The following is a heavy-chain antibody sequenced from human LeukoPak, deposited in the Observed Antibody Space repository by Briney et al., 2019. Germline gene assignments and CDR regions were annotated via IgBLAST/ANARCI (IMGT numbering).Heavy chain of an antibody. CDR3: ARDLDNKSDWFDP. CDR2: IYTTGIP. D-gene: IGHD2/OR15-2a*01. Sequence: PSESLSLTCTVSGYSISSGYNWGWIRQPPGKGLEWIGSIYTTGIPKYNPSLTSRVTMSVDTSKNQFSLKLTSVTAADTAVYYCARDLDNKSDWFDPWGQGTLVTVSS. J-gene: IGHJ5*02. CDR1: GYSISSGYN. V-gene: IGHV4-38-2*02.